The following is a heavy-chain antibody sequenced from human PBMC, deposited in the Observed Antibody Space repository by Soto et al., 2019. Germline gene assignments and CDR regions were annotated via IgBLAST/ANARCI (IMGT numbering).Heavy chain of an antibody. J-gene: IGHJ6*02. CDR1: GYSFTSYW. D-gene: IGHD2-2*02. CDR3: ARRGYRYYYGMDV. Sequence: GESLKISCKGSGYSFTSYWIGWVRQMPGKGLEWMGIIYPGDSDTRYSPSFQGQVTISADKSISTAYLQWSSLKASDTAIYYCARRGYRYYYGMDVWGQGTTVTVSS. V-gene: IGHV5-51*01. CDR2: IYPGDSDT.